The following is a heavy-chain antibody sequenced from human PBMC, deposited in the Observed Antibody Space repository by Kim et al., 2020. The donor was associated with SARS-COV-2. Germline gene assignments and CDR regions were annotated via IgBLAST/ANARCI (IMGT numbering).Heavy chain of an antibody. CDR3: ARGGQDYYDSSGAFDI. CDR1: GFTFSDYY. Sequence: GGSLRLSCAASGFTFSDYYMSWIRQAPGKGLEWVSYISSSSSYTNYADSVKGRFTISRDNAKNSLYLQMNSLRAEDTAVYYCARGGQDYYDSSGAFDIWGQGTMVTVSS. D-gene: IGHD3-22*01. J-gene: IGHJ3*02. CDR2: ISSSSSYT. V-gene: IGHV3-11*05.